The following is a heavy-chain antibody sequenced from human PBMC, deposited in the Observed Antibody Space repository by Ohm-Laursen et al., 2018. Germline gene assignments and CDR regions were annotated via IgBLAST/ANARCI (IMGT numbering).Heavy chain of an antibody. D-gene: IGHD3-16*01. CDR1: GFTFSSYA. CDR3: AKVEGYAGAH. J-gene: IGHJ4*02. V-gene: IGHV3-9*01. CDR2: IGWNNGHI. Sequence: SLRLSCAASGFTFSSYAMHWVRQAPGKGLEWVSGIGWNNGHIGYADSVKGRFTISRDNAKNSLYLQMNSLRAEDTALYYCAKVEGYAGAHWGQGTLVTVSS.